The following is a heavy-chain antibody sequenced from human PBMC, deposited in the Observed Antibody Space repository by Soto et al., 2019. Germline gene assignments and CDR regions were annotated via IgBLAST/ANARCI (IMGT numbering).Heavy chain of an antibody. D-gene: IGHD5-18*01. CDR1: GFTFSDYY. Sequence: GGSLRLSCAASGFTFSDYYMSWIRQAPGKGLEWVSYISSSGSTIYYADSVKGRFTISRDNAKNSLYLQMNSLRAEDTAVYYCASQRYSYYYYGMDVWGQGTTVTVSS. V-gene: IGHV3-11*01. CDR2: ISSSGSTI. J-gene: IGHJ6*02. CDR3: ASQRYSYYYYGMDV.